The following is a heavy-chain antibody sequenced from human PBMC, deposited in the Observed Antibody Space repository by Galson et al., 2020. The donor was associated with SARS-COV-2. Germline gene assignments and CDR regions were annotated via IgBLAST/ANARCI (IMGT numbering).Heavy chain of an antibody. CDR1: GFTFSSYA. D-gene: IGHD1-26*01. CDR3: ARDGGSYCDY. Sequence: GESLKLSCAASGFTFSSYAMHWVRQAPGKGLEWVAVISYDGSNKYYADSVKGRFTISRDNSKNTLYLQMNSLRAEDTAVYYCARDGGSYCDYWGQGTLVTVSS. V-gene: IGHV3-30-3*01. CDR2: ISYDGSNK. J-gene: IGHJ4*02.